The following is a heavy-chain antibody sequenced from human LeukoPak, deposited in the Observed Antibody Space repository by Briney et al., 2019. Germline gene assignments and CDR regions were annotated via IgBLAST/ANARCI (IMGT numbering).Heavy chain of an antibody. CDR1: GFTFSSYA. Sequence: GRSLRLSCAASGFTFSSYAMHWVRQAPGKGLEWVAVISYDGSNKYYADSVKGRFTISRDNSKNTLYLQMNSLRAEDTAVYYCARKRGSGFDYWGRGTLVTVSS. J-gene: IGHJ4*02. V-gene: IGHV3-30*14. CDR2: ISYDGSNK. CDR3: ARKRGSGFDY. D-gene: IGHD3-10*01.